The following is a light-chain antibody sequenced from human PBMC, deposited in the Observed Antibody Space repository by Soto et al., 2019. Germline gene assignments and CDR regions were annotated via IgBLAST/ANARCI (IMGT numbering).Light chain of an antibody. V-gene: IGKV1-5*03. J-gene: IGKJ1*01. CDR3: QYFDDYPWT. CDR2: KAT. Sequence: DIQMTQSHSTLSASVGDRVTITCRASQSISDCLASYQQKPGNAPKLLIYKATNLAGGVPSMFSGRGSGTDFTLTISSVPPDAFATYSCQYFDDYPWTFGQGNNVEIK. CDR1: QSISDC.